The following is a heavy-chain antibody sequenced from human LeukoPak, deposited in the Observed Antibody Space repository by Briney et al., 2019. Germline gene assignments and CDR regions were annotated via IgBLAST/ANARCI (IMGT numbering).Heavy chain of an antibody. D-gene: IGHD4-17*01. CDR1: GGTFSSYA. Sequence: SVKVSCKASGGTFSSYAISWVQQAPGQGLEWMGGIIPIFGTANYAQKFQGRVTITADESTSTAYMELSSLRSEDTAVYYCARGLNYGDSVSHSYGMDVWGQGTTVTVSS. J-gene: IGHJ6*02. CDR2: IIPIFGTA. CDR3: ARGLNYGDSVSHSYGMDV. V-gene: IGHV1-69*13.